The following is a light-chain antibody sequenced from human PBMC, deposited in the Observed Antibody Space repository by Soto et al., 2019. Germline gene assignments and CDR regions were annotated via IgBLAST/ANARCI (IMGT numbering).Light chain of an antibody. V-gene: IGLV2-14*01. J-gene: IGLJ2*01. CDR3: SSCTSSSSTLDVV. CDR2: DVS. CDR1: SSGVGGYNY. Sequence: QSVLTQPASVSGSPGQSITISCTGTSSGVGGYNYVSWYQQHPGKAPKLMIYDVSYRPSGVSNRFSGSKSGNTASLAISGLQAEDEADYYCSSCTSSSSTLDVVFGGGTQLTVL.